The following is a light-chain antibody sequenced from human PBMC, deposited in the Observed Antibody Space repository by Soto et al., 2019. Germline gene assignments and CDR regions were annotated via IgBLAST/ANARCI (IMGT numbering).Light chain of an antibody. CDR1: QSITLY. V-gene: IGKV1-39*01. Sequence: DIQMTQSPSSLSASVGDRVTITCRASQSITLYLNWYQQKPGQAPKLLIFGASNLQTGVPSRFSGGSSWPDFTLTISSLQSEVFATYYCQQSYSAPFTFGPGTKVDIK. J-gene: IGKJ3*01. CDR2: GAS. CDR3: QQSYSAPFT.